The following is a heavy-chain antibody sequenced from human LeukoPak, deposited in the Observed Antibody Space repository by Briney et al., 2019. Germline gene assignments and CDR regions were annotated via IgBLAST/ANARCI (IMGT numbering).Heavy chain of an antibody. CDR2: INTSSSTI. CDR1: GFSFSSYS. D-gene: IGHD2-15*01. CDR3: ARAGGYCGRISCPYYFDY. Sequence: WGSLRLSCAASGFSFSSYSMNWVRQAPGKGLEWVSYINTSSSTIYYADSVKGRFTISRDNAKNSLYLQMNSLRSEDTAVYYCARAGGYCGRISCPYYFDYWGQGSLVAVSS. J-gene: IGHJ4*02. V-gene: IGHV3-48*01.